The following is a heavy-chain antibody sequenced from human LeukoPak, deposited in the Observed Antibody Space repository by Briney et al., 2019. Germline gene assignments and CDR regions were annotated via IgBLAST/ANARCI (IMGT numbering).Heavy chain of an antibody. J-gene: IGHJ3*02. CDR1: GFTFTSSA. D-gene: IGHD3-10*01. V-gene: IGHV1-58*01. CDR3: GADSMPRGVFSYAFDI. CDR2: IVVGSGDT. Sequence: ASVKVSCKAFGFTFTSSAVQWVRQARGQRLEWIGWIVVGSGDTNSAQKFQERVTITRDMSTRTAYMELSSLRSEDTAVYYCGADSMPRGVFSYAFDIWGQGTMVTVSS.